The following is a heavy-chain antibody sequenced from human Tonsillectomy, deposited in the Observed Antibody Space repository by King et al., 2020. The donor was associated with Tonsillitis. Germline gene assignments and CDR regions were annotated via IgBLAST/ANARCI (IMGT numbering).Heavy chain of an antibody. J-gene: IGHJ4*02. Sequence: VQLVESGGGVVQPGGSLRLSCAASGFTFSSYGMYWVRQAPGKGLEWVSFIRYDGSNKYYAASVKGRFTISRDNSKNTLSLQMYSLRAEDTAVYYCAKDSSGGGDYWGQGTLVTVSS. CDR2: IRYDGSNK. CDR3: AKDSSGGGDY. D-gene: IGHD2-15*01. CDR1: GFTFSSYG. V-gene: IGHV3-30*02.